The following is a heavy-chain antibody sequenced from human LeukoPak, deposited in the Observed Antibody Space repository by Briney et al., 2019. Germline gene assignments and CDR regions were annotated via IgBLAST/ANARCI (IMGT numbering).Heavy chain of an antibody. Sequence: GGSLRLSCAASGFTVSSNYMSWVRQAPGKGLEWVSVIYSGGSTYYADSVKGRFTISRDNAKNSLYLQMNSLRAEDTAVYYCARDLGEVYYFDYWGQGTLVTVSS. V-gene: IGHV3-66*01. CDR3: ARDLGEVYYFDY. J-gene: IGHJ4*02. CDR1: GFTVSSNY. D-gene: IGHD2-8*01. CDR2: IYSGGST.